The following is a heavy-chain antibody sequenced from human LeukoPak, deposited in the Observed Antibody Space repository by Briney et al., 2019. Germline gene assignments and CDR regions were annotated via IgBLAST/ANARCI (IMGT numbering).Heavy chain of an antibody. CDR1: GFTFGSSG. CDR3: ARDKIVGATHFDS. Sequence: PGGSLRLSCAASGFTFGSSGMSWVRQAPGKGLEWVAGISSSATYTYYADSVKGRFTISRDNSRNTLYLQMNSLRAEDTAVYYCARDKIVGATHFDSWGQGTLVTVSS. D-gene: IGHD1-26*01. CDR2: ISSSATYT. J-gene: IGHJ4*02. V-gene: IGHV3-23*01.